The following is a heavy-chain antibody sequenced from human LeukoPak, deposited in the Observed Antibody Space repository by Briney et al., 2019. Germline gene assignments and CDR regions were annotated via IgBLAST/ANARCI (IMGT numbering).Heavy chain of an antibody. D-gene: IGHD2-15*01. J-gene: IGHJ3*02. CDR3: ARLYCSGGSCYSGDAFDI. CDR2: ISSSSSYI. V-gene: IGHV3-21*01. Sequence: GGSLRLSCAASGFTFSSYSMNWVRQAPGKGLEWVSSISSSSSYIYYADSVKGRFTISRDNAKNSLYLQMNSLRAEDTAVYYCARLYCSGGSCYSGDAFDIWGQGTMVTVSS. CDR1: GFTFSSYS.